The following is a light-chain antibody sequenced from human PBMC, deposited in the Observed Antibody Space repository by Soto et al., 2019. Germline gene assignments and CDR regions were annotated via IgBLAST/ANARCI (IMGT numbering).Light chain of an antibody. CDR3: QQYKSYWT. CDR2: GAS. CDR1: QSLSHN. V-gene: IGKV3-15*01. J-gene: IGKJ1*01. Sequence: EIASSKSPTTLSVSPGDRATLSCRASQSLSHNLALYQQKPGQAPRLLIYGASTRATGIPARFSGSGSGTEFTLTINSLQHDDFATYYCQQYKSYWTFGQGTKVDIK.